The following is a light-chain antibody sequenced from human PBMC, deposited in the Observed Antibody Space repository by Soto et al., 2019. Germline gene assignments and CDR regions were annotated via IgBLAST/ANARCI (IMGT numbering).Light chain of an antibody. V-gene: IGKV3-11*01. CDR1: QSVSGY. CDR3: QQSSSWSGYT. Sequence: EIVLTQSPATLSLSPGELATLSCRASQSVSGYLAWYQQKPGQAPRLLIYDASNRATGIPARFSGSGSGTDFILTISSLEPADFAVYYCQQSSSWSGYTVGQGTKLEIK. CDR2: DAS. J-gene: IGKJ2*01.